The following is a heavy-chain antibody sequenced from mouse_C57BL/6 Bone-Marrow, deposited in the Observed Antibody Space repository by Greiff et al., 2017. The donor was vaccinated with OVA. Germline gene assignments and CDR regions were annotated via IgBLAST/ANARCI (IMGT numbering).Heavy chain of an antibody. CDR3: TTFTTVVAKALDY. CDR1: GFNIKDDY. D-gene: IGHD1-1*01. V-gene: IGHV14-4*01. CDR2: IDPENGDT. Sequence: EVQLQQSGAELVRPGASVKLSCTASGFNIKDDYMHWVKQRPEQGLEWIGWIDPENGDTEYASKFQGKATITEDTSSNTAYLQLSSLTSEDTAVYYCTTFTTVVAKALDYWGQGTSVTVSS. J-gene: IGHJ4*01.